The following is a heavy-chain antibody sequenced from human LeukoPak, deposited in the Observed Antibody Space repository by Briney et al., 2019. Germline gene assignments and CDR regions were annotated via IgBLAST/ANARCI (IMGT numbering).Heavy chain of an antibody. D-gene: IGHD3-22*01. CDR3: ASPASSGYYYGGNY. Sequence: SVKVSCKASGGTFSSYAISWVRQAPGQGLEWMGRIIPILGIANYAQKFQGRVTITADKSTSTAYMELSSLRSEDTAVYYCASPASSGYYYGGNYWGQGTLVTVSS. V-gene: IGHV1-69*04. CDR2: IIPILGIA. J-gene: IGHJ4*02. CDR1: GGTFSSYA.